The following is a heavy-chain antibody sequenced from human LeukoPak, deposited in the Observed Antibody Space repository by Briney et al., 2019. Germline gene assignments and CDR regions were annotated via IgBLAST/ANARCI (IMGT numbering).Heavy chain of an antibody. CDR1: GGTFSSYA. CDR3: ARVWSHGRGYSYEDAFDI. D-gene: IGHD5-18*01. Sequence: SVKVSCKASGGTFSSYAISWVRQAPGQGLEWMGGIIPIFGTANYAQKFQGRVTITADKSTSTAYMELSSLRSEDTAVYYCARVWSHGRGYSYEDAFDIWGQGTMVTVSS. V-gene: IGHV1-69*06. J-gene: IGHJ3*02. CDR2: IIPIFGTA.